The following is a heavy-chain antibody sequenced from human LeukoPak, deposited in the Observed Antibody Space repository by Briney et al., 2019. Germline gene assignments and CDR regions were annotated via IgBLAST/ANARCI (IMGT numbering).Heavy chain of an antibody. CDR2: INHSGST. J-gene: IGHJ4*02. V-gene: IGHV4-34*01. CDR1: GGSFSGYY. Sequence: PSETLSLTCAVYGGSFSGYYWSWIRQPPGKGLEWIGEINHSGSTNYNPSLKSRVTISVDTSKNRFSLKLSSVTAADTAVYYCARGRGSTIFGVVIIRAYYFDYWGQGTLVTVSS. D-gene: IGHD3-3*01. CDR3: ARGRGSTIFGVVIIRAYYFDY.